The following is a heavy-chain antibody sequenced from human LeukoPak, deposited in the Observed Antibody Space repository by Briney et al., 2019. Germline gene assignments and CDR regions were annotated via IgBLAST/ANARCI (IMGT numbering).Heavy chain of an antibody. CDR2: INPNDGGT. D-gene: IGHD4-17*01. V-gene: IGHV1-2*02. Sequence: ASVKVSCKASGYTFTKNFLHWVRQAPGQGLEWMGWINPNDGGTLYAQKFQGRVTMTTDTSTATAYMEMSTLTSDGTAVYYCARDDYGDLQYFENWGQGTLVTVSS. CDR1: GYTFTKNF. J-gene: IGHJ4*02. CDR3: ARDDYGDLQYFEN.